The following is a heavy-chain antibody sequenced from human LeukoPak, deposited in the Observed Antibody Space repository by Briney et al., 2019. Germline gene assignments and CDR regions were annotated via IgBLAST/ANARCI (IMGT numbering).Heavy chain of an antibody. CDR1: GGSMSGYY. CDR2: VHDSGTT. V-gene: IGHV4-59*08. CDR3: ARLLDKNWDFDY. D-gene: IGHD7-27*01. Sequence: SETLSLTCTASGGSMSGYYWSWIRQPPGKGLEWIGYVHDSGTTNYNPSLKSRVTMSVVTSKSQFSLRLSSVTAADTAVYYCARLLDKNWDFDYWGQGILVTVSS. J-gene: IGHJ4*02.